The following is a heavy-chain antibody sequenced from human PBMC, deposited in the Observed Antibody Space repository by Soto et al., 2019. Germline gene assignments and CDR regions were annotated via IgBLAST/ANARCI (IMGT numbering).Heavy chain of an antibody. Sequence: GESLKISCKASGYTFTNYWIGWVRQVPGEGLEWMGFIFPSDSVTRYSPSFQGQVTISVDKSVDTTYLQWGSLKASDTAMYYCVRGTAPNSAGLWGLGTMVTFSS. V-gene: IGHV5-51*01. CDR3: VRGTAPNSAGL. D-gene: IGHD1-1*01. J-gene: IGHJ4*02. CDR1: GYTFTNYW. CDR2: IFPSDSVT.